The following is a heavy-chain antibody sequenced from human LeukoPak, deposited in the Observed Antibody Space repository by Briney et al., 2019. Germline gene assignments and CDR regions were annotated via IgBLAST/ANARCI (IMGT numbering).Heavy chain of an antibody. CDR3: ARDHNYAFDN. Sequence: GGSLRLSCAASGFTFSSYSMNWVRQAPGKGLEWVSSISSSSSYIYYADSVRGRFTISRDNAKNSLYLQMNSLRVEDTAVYYCARDHNYAFDNWGQGTLVTVSS. CDR2: ISSSSSYI. CDR1: GFTFSSYS. V-gene: IGHV3-21*01. J-gene: IGHJ4*02. D-gene: IGHD1-1*01.